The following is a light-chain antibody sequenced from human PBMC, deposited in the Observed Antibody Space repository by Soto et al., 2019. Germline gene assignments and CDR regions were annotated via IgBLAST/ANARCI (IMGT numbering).Light chain of an antibody. V-gene: IGKV3-20*01. Sequence: EIVLTQSPGALSLSPGESATLSCRSSQSVSDTHVAWYQQRPGQAPRLLIYDASRRDIGVPDRFSGSGSWTDFTLTISGLEPEDFAVYFCHQYGMSPQTFGQGTKVEIK. CDR1: QSVSDTH. J-gene: IGKJ1*01. CDR3: HQYGMSPQT. CDR2: DAS.